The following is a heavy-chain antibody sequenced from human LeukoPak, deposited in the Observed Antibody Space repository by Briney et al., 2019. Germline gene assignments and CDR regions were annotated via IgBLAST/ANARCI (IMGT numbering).Heavy chain of an antibody. CDR2: IYPNSGGT. V-gene: IGHV1-2*02. D-gene: IGHD2-2*01. J-gene: IGHJ6*03. CDR3: ARDSEDIVVVPAAMGLDYYYYMDV. Sequence: AAVRVSCMASGYTFTGYYMYWVRQAPGEGLERGGWIYPNSGGTNYAQKFQGRVTVTSDTSISTAYMALSKLRSDDSTVYYCARDSEDIVVVPAAMGLDYYYYMDVWGKGTTVTVSS. CDR1: GYTFTGYY.